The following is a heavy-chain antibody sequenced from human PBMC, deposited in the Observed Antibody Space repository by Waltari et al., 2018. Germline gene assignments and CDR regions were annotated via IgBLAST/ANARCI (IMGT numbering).Heavy chain of an antibody. CDR1: GFNFISAW. CDR3: TADAPEVGQGELDY. J-gene: IGHJ4*02. Sequence: EVQVVESGGGSAQPGGSLRLSCTASGFNFISAWMSWFRQAPGKGVELVGRIKSKTSGGTADYAAPVEGRFTISKDDSMNTVYLEMSSLKTEDTAIYYCTADAPEVGQGELDYWGQGTLVTVSS. D-gene: IGHD1-26*01. V-gene: IGHV3-15*01. CDR2: IKSKTSGGTA.